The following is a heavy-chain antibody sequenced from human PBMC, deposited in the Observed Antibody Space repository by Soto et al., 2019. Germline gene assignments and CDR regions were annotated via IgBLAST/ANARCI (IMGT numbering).Heavy chain of an antibody. J-gene: IGHJ3*02. V-gene: IGHV4-59*01. Sequence: PSETLSLTCTVSGGSISSYYWSWIRQPPGKGLEWIGYFFHTGSTNYNPSLRSRVTISVDTSKNQLSLKLSSVTAADTAVYYCARHYYDTSGYYSNVFDIWGQGTMVTVSS. CDR2: FFHTGST. CDR1: GGSISSYY. D-gene: IGHD3-22*01. CDR3: ARHYYDTSGYYSNVFDI.